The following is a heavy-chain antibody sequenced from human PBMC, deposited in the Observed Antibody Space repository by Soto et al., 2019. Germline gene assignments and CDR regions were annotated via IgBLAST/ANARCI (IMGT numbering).Heavy chain of an antibody. CDR3: ATKGNSSSGFEY. D-gene: IGHD6-6*01. J-gene: IGHJ4*02. CDR1: GYNFNNYW. Sequence: GESLKISCKGSGYNFNNYWIGWVRLMPGKGLEWMGIIYPGGSDTRYSPSFQGQVTISGDKSISTAYLQWSSLKASDTAMYYCATKGNSSSGFEYWGQGTLVTVSS. CDR2: IYPGGSDT. V-gene: IGHV5-51*01.